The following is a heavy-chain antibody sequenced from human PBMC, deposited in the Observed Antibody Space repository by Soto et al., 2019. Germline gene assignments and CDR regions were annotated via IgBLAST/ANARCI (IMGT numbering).Heavy chain of an antibody. Sequence: QVQLVESGGGVVQPGRSLRLSCAASGFTFGSSGMHWVRQAPGKGLEWLAFLRYDGSSEYNSDSVKGRFTISRDNSKNTLYLHMNSSTTEDTAVYYCAKDGPATGSWGQGTLVTVSS. D-gene: IGHD2-2*01. CDR2: LRYDGSSE. CDR3: AKDGPATGS. V-gene: IGHV3-30*18. CDR1: GFTFGSSG. J-gene: IGHJ5*02.